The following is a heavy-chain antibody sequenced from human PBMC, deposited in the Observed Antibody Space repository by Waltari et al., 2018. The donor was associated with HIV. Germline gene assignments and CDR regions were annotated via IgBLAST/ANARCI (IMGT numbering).Heavy chain of an antibody. D-gene: IGHD1-1*01. J-gene: IGHJ4*02. CDR2: ISYDGSDK. V-gene: IGHV3-30*04. CDR1: GFTFTNYI. CDR3: AREAVTTNYYFDN. Sequence: VQLVESGGGVVQPGRSLRLSCTGAGFTFTNYILHWVRQAPGKGLEWIALISYDGSDKDYADSLRGRFTISRDNSKNTLFLQMDSLRIEDTALYYCAREAVTTNYYFDNWGQGTLVTVSS.